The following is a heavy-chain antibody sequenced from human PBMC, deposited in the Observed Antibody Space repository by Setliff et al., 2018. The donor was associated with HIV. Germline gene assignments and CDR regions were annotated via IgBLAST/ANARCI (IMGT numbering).Heavy chain of an antibody. CDR3: ARDPGRYNGMDV. CDR2: ISYSGSAI. CDR1: GFTFSNAW. J-gene: IGHJ6*02. D-gene: IGHD1-20*01. Sequence: GESLKISCAASGFTFSNAWMSWVRQAPGKGLEWVAYISYSGSAIHYADSVKGRFTISRDNAKNSLYLQMNSLRAEDTAVYYCARDPGRYNGMDVWGQGTTVTVSS. V-gene: IGHV3-11*04.